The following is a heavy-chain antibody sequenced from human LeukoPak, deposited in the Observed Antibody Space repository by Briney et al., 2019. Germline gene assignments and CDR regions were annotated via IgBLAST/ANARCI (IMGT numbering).Heavy chain of an antibody. D-gene: IGHD5/OR15-5a*01. CDR3: ARENIVSTRDFDY. J-gene: IGHJ4*02. CDR2: LFYTGNT. CDR1: GFTFSSYS. V-gene: IGHV4-39*07. Sequence: GSLRLSCAASGFTFSSYSMNWVRQPPGKGLEWIGSLFYTGNTYYNPSLKTRVTISIDTSKNQFSLKLSSVTAADTAVYYCARENIVSTRDFDYWGQGTLVTVSS.